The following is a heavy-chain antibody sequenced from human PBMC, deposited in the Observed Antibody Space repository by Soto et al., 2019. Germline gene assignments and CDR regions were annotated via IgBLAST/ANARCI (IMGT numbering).Heavy chain of an antibody. CDR2: INPXGGDK. Sequence: XXSLRLSCAASRFTFSNYWMAWVRQAPGKGLQWAXKINPXGGDKYHVESXXGRFTISXXNTKNSLYLQMKRIRGQDTAVYYCCRGYGSFDSWGQGTLVTASS. CDR3: CRGYGSFDS. V-gene: IGHV3-7*01. J-gene: IGHJ4*02. D-gene: IGHD4-17*01. CDR1: RFTFSNYW.